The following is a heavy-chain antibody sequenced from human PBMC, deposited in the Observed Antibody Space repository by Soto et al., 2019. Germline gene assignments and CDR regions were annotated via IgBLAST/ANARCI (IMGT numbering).Heavy chain of an antibody. CDR1: GASIRNFY. V-gene: IGHV4-59*01. J-gene: IGHJ4*02. Sequence: QVHLQESGPGLVKPSETMSLTCTASGASIRNFYWNWVRQFPGKGLEWIGHIYNGERTNYNPSLKSRVTISVETSKNQFSLKFSSVTVADTAVYYCAQTTGWPGFDYWGQGTLVAVSS. CDR3: AQTTGWPGFDY. CDR2: IYNGERT. D-gene: IGHD6-19*01.